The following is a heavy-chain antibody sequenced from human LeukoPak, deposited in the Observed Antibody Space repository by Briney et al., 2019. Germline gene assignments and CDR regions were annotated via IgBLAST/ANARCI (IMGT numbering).Heavy chain of an antibody. Sequence: GGSLRLSCAASGFTFSSYAMTWVRQAPGKGLEWVGHIKNKTNGGTTDYAAPVKGRFIISRDDSKNTLYLQMNSLRTEDTAVYYCARGFCSSTSCYQGPFDFWGQGTLVTVSS. D-gene: IGHD2-2*01. CDR3: ARGFCSSTSCYQGPFDF. J-gene: IGHJ4*02. V-gene: IGHV3-15*01. CDR1: GFTFSSYA. CDR2: IKNKTNGGTT.